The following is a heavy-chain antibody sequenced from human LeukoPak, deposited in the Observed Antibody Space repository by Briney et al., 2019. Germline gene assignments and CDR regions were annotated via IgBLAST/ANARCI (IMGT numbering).Heavy chain of an antibody. J-gene: IGHJ4*02. V-gene: IGHV3-30*02. CDR1: GFTFSSYG. CDR3: ARRAGAYSHPYDY. D-gene: IGHD4/OR15-4a*01. Sequence: GGSLRLSCAASGFTFSSYGIHWVRQAPGKGLEWVSFIRYDGTYKYYADSVKGRFTISRDNSKSTLYLQMNSLRAEDTAVYYCARRAGAYSHPYDYWGQGTLVTVSS. CDR2: IRYDGTYK.